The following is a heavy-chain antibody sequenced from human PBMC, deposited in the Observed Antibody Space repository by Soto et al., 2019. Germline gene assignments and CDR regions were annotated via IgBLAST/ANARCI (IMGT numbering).Heavy chain of an antibody. CDR2: ISGSGGAT. D-gene: IGHD1-26*01. CDR3: ARGGRYRENYYFGMDV. V-gene: IGHV3-23*01. Sequence: EVQLLESGGGLVQPGGSLSLSCAASGFTFSSYAMSWVRQTPGKGLEWVAGISGSGGATYYADAVKGRLTISRDNSNNTLFLQMNSLRAEDTAMYYCARGGRYRENYYFGMDVWGQGTTVTVSS. J-gene: IGHJ6*02. CDR1: GFTFSSYA.